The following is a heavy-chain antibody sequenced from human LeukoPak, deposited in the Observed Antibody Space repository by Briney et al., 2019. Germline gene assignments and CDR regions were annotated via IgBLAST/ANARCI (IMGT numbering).Heavy chain of an antibody. J-gene: IGHJ4*02. CDR2: IIPIFGTA. D-gene: IGHD4-17*01. Sequence: ASVKVSCKASGGTFSSYAISWVRQAPGQGLEWMGRIIPIFGTANYAQKFQGRVTITTDESTSTAYMELSSLRSEDTAVYYCAGEDLDDYGDYYFDYWGQGTLVTVSS. CDR1: GGTFSSYA. CDR3: AGEDLDDYGDYYFDY. V-gene: IGHV1-69*05.